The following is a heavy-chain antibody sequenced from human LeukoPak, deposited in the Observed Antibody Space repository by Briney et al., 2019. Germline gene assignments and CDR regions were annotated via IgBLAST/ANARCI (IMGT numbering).Heavy chain of an antibody. CDR3: ARGATVRTPPLDY. J-gene: IGHJ4*02. V-gene: IGHV3-21*01. CDR1: GFTFSSYS. CDR2: IGSSSSYI. Sequence: GGSLRLSCAASGFTFSSYSMNWVRQAPGKGLEWVSSIGSSSSYIYYADSVKGRFSVSRDNAKNSLYLQMNSLRAEDTAVYYCARGATVRTPPLDYWGQGTLVTVSS. D-gene: IGHD4-23*01.